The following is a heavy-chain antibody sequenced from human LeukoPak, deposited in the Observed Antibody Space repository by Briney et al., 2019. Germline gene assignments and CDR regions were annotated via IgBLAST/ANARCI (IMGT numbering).Heavy chain of an antibody. CDR3: ARGYSSGWYLYYFDY. V-gene: IGHV4-38-2*02. CDR2: IYHSGST. D-gene: IGHD6-19*01. J-gene: IGHJ4*02. Sequence: SETLSLTCTVSGYSINSGYFWGWIRQPPGKGLEWFGSIYHSGSTYYNPSLKSRVTISVGTSKNQFSLKLTSVTAADTAVYYCARGYSSGWYLYYFDYWGQGTLVTVSS. CDR1: GYSINSGYF.